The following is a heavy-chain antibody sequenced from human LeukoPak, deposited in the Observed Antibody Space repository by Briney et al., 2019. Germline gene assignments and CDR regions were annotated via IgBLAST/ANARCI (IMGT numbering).Heavy chain of an antibody. CDR2: ISWNSGSI. J-gene: IGHJ3*02. CDR1: GFTFDDYA. V-gene: IGHV3-9*01. D-gene: IGHD1-26*01. Sequence: GRSLRLSCAASGFTFDDYARHWVRQAPGKGLEWVSGISWNSGSIGYADSVKGRFTISRDNAKNSLYLQMNSLRAEDTAVYYCARAGIDRFDAFDIWGQGTMVTVSS. CDR3: ARAGIDRFDAFDI.